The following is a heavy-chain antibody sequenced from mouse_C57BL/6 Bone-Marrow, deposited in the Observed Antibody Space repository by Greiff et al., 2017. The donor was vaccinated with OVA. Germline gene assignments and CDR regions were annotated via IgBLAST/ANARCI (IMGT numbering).Heavy chain of an antibody. V-gene: IGHV7-3*01. CDR2: IRNKANGYTT. CDR3: ARYGGGFDY. J-gene: IGHJ2*01. CDR1: GFTFTDYY. Sequence: EVQRVESGGGLVQPGGSLSLSCAASGFTFTDYYMSWVRQPPGKALEWLGFIRNKANGYTTEYSASVKGRFTISRDNSQSILYLQMNALRAEDSATYYCARYGGGFDYGGQGTTLTVSS.